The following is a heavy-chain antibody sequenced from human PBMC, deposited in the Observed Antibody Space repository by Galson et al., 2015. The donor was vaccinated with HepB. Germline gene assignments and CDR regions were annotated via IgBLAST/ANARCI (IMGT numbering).Heavy chain of an antibody. J-gene: IGHJ5*02. CDR2: INRSGGT. V-gene: IGHV4-34*01. D-gene: IGHD2-15*01. Sequence: ETLSLTCAVYGGSFSGYYWGWIRQPPGKRLEWIGEINRSGGTDYNPSLKSRVTISADTSKNQFSLMLSSVTAADTAVYYCAREPGYCSGGGCYGGWFDPWGQGTLVTVSS. CDR1: GGSFSGYY. CDR3: AREPGYCSGGGCYGGWFDP.